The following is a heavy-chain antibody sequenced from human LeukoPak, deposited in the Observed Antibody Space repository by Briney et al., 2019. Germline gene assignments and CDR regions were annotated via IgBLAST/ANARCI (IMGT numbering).Heavy chain of an antibody. D-gene: IGHD3-16*01. CDR3: AKGGRGMNWFDP. J-gene: IGHJ5*02. CDR2: ITGYGDST. Sequence: GGSLRLSCTASGITFDGYAMSWVRQAPGKGLEWVSSITGYGDSTYYADSVKGRFTISRDNSKNTLSLQMNSLRVDDTAVYYCAKGGRGMNWFDPWSQGTLVTISS. CDR1: GITFDGYA. V-gene: IGHV3-23*01.